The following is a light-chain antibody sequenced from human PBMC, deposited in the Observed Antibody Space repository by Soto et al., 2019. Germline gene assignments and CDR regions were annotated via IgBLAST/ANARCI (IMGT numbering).Light chain of an antibody. CDR1: QSVTSD. CDR3: QHYNKWPPMYT. J-gene: IGKJ2*01. V-gene: IGKV3-15*01. Sequence: EVVMTQSPATLSAFPGERATLSCRASQSVTSDLAWYQQTPGQAPRLLIYATSTRATDVPARFSGSGSGTEFTLTISILQSDDFAIYYCQHYNKWPPMYTFGQGTKLEIK. CDR2: ATS.